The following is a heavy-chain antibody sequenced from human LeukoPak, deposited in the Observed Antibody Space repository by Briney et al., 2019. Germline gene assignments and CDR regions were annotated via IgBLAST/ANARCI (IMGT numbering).Heavy chain of an antibody. D-gene: IGHD3-22*01. V-gene: IGHV3-7*01. CDR2: INQDGSEK. CDR1: GFTFSRYW. CDR3: ARFGGHYYDSTVSLDY. J-gene: IGHJ4*02. Sequence: GGSLRLSCAASGFTFSRYWMTWVRQAPGKGLEWVANINQDGSEKYYVDSVRGRFTISRDNAKNSLYLQMNSLRAEDTAVYSCARFGGHYYDSTVSLDYWGQGTLVTVSS.